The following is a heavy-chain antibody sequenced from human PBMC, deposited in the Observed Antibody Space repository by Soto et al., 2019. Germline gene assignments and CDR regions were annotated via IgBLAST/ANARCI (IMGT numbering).Heavy chain of an antibody. Sequence: EVQLVESGGGLVKPGESLRLSCAASGFTFNNAWMNWVRQVQGKGLEWVGRIKSEGNGGTIDYAAPVKGRFIISRDDSKNTLYLQMNSLKSEDTAVYYCTRDDVFDYWGQGTLVTVSS. V-gene: IGHV3-15*07. CDR1: GFTFNNAW. CDR2: IKSEGNGGTI. CDR3: TRDDVFDY. J-gene: IGHJ4*02. D-gene: IGHD1-1*01.